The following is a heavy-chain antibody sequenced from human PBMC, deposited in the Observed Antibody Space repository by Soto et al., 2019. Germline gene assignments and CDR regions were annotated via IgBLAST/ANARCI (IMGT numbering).Heavy chain of an antibody. CDR2: ISAYNGNT. CDR1: GYTFTSYG. V-gene: IGHV1-18*01. D-gene: IGHD3-22*01. J-gene: IGHJ6*02. Sequence: QVQLVQSGAEVKKPGASVKVSCKASGYTFTSYGISWVRQAPGQGLEWMGWISAYNGNTNYAQKLQGRVTMTTDRSTSTAYMELRSLRSDDTVVYYCARKSPDYYYDRGGMDVWGQGTTVTVSS. CDR3: ARKSPDYYYDRGGMDV.